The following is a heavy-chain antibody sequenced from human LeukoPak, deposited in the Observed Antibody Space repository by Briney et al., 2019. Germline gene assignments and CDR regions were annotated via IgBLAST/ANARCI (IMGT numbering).Heavy chain of an antibody. V-gene: IGHV3-23*01. J-gene: IGHJ4*02. Sequence: GGSLRLSCAASGFTFSSYAMSWVRQAPGKGLEWVSTISGSGGSTDYADSVKGRFTISRDNSKNTLYLQMNSLRAEDTAVYYCAKTRGYCSGGSCYEDYWGQGTLVTVSS. D-gene: IGHD2-15*01. CDR2: ISGSGGST. CDR3: AKTRGYCSGGSCYEDY. CDR1: GFTFSSYA.